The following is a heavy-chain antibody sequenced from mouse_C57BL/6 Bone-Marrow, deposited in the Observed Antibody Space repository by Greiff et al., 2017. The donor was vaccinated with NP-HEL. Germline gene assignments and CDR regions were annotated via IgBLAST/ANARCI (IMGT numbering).Heavy chain of an antibody. CDR2: IDPSDSYT. CDR1: GYTFTSYW. V-gene: IGHV1-50*01. J-gene: IGHJ3*01. CDR3: ARWTFAD. Sequence: VQLQQSGAELVKPGASVKLSCKASGYTFTSYWMQWVKQRPGQGLGWIGEIDPSDSYTNYNQKFKGKATLTVDTSSSTAYMHLSSLTSEDSAVYYCARWTFADWGQGTLVTVSA.